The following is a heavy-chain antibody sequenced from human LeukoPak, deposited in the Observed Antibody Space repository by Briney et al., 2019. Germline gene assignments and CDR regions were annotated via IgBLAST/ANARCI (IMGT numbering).Heavy chain of an antibody. D-gene: IGHD3-22*01. CDR1: GFTASTHH. CDR2: RQPGNVS. J-gene: IGHJ4*02. CDR3: ARERDYNTYFDY. Sequence: GGSLRLSCAVSGFTASTHHMAWVRQTPGKGLEWVSVRQPGNVSYYADSVTGRFTTSTDSSKNTLFLQMRDLRAEDTALYYCARERDYNTYFDYWGQGTLVIVSS. V-gene: IGHV3-53*01.